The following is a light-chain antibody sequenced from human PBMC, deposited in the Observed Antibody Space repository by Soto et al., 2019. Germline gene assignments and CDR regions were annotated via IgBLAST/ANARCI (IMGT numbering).Light chain of an antibody. J-gene: IGKJ4*01. CDR1: QSVSST. V-gene: IGKV3-15*01. Sequence: EVVMTQSPVTLSVSPGERATLSCRASQSVSSTLAWYQHKPGQAPRLLIYGASTRATGIPARFSGSGSGTDFTLTISRLQSEDFAIYYCQQYNSWPLTFGGGTKVEIK. CDR3: QQYNSWPLT. CDR2: GAS.